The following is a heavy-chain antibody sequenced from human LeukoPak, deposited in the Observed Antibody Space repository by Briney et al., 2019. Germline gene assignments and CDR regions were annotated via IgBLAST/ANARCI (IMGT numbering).Heavy chain of an antibody. CDR1: GFTFDDYA. CDR2: ISWNSGSI. Sequence: AGRSLRLSCAASGFTFDDYAMHWVRQAPGKGLEWVSGISWNSGSIGYADSVKGRFTISRDNSKNTLYLQMNSLRAEDTAVYYCAKDIDFWSGGLDYWGQGTLVTVSS. J-gene: IGHJ4*02. CDR3: AKDIDFWSGGLDY. D-gene: IGHD3-3*01. V-gene: IGHV3-9*01.